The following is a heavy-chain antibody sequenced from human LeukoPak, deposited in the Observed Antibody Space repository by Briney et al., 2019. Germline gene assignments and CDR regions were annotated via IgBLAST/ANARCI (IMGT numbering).Heavy chain of an antibody. Sequence: GGSLRLSCAASGFTFSSYVMSWVRQAPGKGLEWVSGISGSGDNTYYADSVKGRFTISRDNSKNTLYVQVNSLGTEDTAAYYCAKGSYYDSSGSFYFDYWRQGTLVTVSS. CDR1: GFTFSSYV. V-gene: IGHV3-23*01. D-gene: IGHD3-22*01. J-gene: IGHJ4*02. CDR3: AKGSYYDSSGSFYFDY. CDR2: ISGSGDNT.